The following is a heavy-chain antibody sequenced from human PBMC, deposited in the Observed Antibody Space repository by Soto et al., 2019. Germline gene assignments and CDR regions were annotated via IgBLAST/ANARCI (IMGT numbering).Heavy chain of an antibody. CDR1: GFTFSNDW. CDR2: IISGGTRV. CDR3: ATERTSKGGMDV. Sequence: GGSLRLSCAASGFTFSNDWMNWVRQGPGKGLEWVSRIISGGTRVTYADSVKGRFTIARDNAKNTLYLEMHSLKAEDTAVYYCATERTSKGGMDVWGQGSTVTVSS. J-gene: IGHJ6*02. V-gene: IGHV3-74*01.